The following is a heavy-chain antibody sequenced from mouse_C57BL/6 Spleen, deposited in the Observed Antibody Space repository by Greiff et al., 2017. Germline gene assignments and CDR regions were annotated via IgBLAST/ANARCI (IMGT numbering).Heavy chain of an antibody. CDR3: ARRGYYYGSSVYWYFDV. V-gene: IGHV5-17*01. CDR1: GFTFSDYG. CDR2: ISSGSSTI. D-gene: IGHD1-1*01. J-gene: IGHJ1*03. Sequence: VQLKQSGGGLVKPGGSLKLSCAASGFTFSDYGMHWVRQAPEKGLEWVAYISSGSSTIYYADTVKGRFTISRDNAKNTLFLQMTSLRSEDTAMYYCARRGYYYGSSVYWYFDVWGTGTTVTVSS.